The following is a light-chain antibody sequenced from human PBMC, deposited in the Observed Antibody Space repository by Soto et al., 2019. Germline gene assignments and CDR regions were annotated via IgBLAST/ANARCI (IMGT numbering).Light chain of an antibody. CDR3: QQVKSYPRT. CDR1: QAITNN. Sequence: DIDLTQSPSSLSASVGDRVTITCRASQAITNNLAWYQQKPGNPPKLLIYEESTLHSGVPSRFSGRKVGTQFILTIDSLQPEDFATYYCQQVKSYPRTSAGGTKVDI. J-gene: IGKJ4*01. V-gene: IGKV1-9*01. CDR2: EES.